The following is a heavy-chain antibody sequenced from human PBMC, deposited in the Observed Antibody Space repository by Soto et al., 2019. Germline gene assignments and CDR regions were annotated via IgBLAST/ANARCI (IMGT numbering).Heavy chain of an antibody. V-gene: IGHV1-8*01. D-gene: IGHD3-22*01. CDR3: ARYQIVEGFTA. CDR1: GYTHNNLD. J-gene: IGHJ5*02. Sequence: ASVKVSFMASGYTHNNLDINWVRQASGQGLEWMGWMNPHSDTGFAQKFQVRVTLTRDTPTSTVYMELTSLRFVDTAVYYCARYQIVEGFTALGQGTPVTVSS. CDR2: MNPHSDT.